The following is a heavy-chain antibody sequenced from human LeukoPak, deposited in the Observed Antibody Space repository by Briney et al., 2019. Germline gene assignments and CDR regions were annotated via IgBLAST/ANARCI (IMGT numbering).Heavy chain of an antibody. CDR2: ISYDGSNK. V-gene: IGHV3-30-3*01. J-gene: IGHJ5*02. Sequence: PGGSLRLSCAVSGFTFSSYAMHWVRQAPGKGLEWVAVISYDGSNKYYADSVKGRFTISRDNSKNTLYLQMNSLRAEDTAVYYRARGYSDYDYPSTVGSWGQGTLVTVSS. CDR1: GFTFSSYA. CDR3: ARGYSDYDYPSTVGS. D-gene: IGHD5-12*01.